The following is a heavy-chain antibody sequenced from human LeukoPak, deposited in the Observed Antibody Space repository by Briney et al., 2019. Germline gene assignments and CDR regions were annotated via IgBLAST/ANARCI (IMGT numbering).Heavy chain of an antibody. CDR2: ITGSGGSI. J-gene: IGHJ4*02. CDR1: GFTFRLYV. D-gene: IGHD4-17*01. V-gene: IGHV3-23*01. CDR3: AHPSTPDYGGLDY. Sequence: GGSLRLSCAASGFTFRLYVMTWVRQAPGKGLEWVSAITGSGGSIYYADPVRGRFTISRDNSKNTLYLQMSSLRAEDTAIYYCAHPSTPDYGGLDYWGQGTLVTVSS.